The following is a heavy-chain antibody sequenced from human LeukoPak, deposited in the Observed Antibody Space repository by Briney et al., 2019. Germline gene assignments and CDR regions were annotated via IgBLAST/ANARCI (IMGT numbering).Heavy chain of an antibody. Sequence: PGGSLRLSCAASGFTFSSYAMSWVRQAPGKGLEWVSAISGSGGSTYYADSVKGRFTISRDNSKNTLYLQMNSLRAEDTAGHYCAKDWGIVVVPAATSHLDYWGQGTLVTVSS. CDR3: AKDWGIVVVPAATSHLDY. J-gene: IGHJ4*02. D-gene: IGHD2-2*01. CDR2: ISGSGGST. V-gene: IGHV3-23*01. CDR1: GFTFSSYA.